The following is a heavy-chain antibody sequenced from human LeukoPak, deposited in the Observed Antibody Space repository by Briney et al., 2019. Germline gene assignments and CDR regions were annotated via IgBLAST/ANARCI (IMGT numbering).Heavy chain of an antibody. J-gene: IGHJ6*03. CDR1: GFSFSSYW. Sequence: GGSLRVSCAASGFSFSSYWMHWVRQAPGKGLVWVSRVNSDGTGTTYADSVEGRFTISRDNAKNTVYLQMNSLGAEDTAIYYCIRTLIVATSPYMDVWGKGTTVTVSS. V-gene: IGHV3-74*01. D-gene: IGHD5-12*01. CDR2: VNSDGTGT. CDR3: IRTLIVATSPYMDV.